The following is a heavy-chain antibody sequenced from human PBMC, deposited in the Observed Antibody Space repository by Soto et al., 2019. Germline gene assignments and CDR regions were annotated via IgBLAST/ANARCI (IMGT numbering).Heavy chain of an antibody. CDR1: GGSISSGDYY. CDR2: IYYSGST. CDR3: ARWPDPTYYYGSGSYFS. V-gene: IGHV4-30-4*01. D-gene: IGHD3-10*01. J-gene: IGHJ5*02. Sequence: TSETLSLTCTVSGGSISSGDYYWSWIRQPPGKGLDWIGYIYYSGSTYYNPSLKSRVTISVDTSKNQFSLKLGSVTAADTAVYYCARWPDPTYYYGSGSYFSWGQGTLVTVSS.